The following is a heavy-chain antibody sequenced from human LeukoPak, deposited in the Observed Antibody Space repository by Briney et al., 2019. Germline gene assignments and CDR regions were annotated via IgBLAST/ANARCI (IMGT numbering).Heavy chain of an antibody. CDR3: ARYNSLLRGVTTSDY. D-gene: IGHD3-10*01. Sequence: RASVKVSCKASGYTFSHYGITWVRQAPGQGLEWMGTISGHNGDVNYAPKFQGRVTMTTDTSTTTAYMELRSLRFDNTAVYYCARYNSLLRGVTTSDYWGQGTLVTVSS. V-gene: IGHV1-18*01. CDR2: ISGHNGDV. CDR1: GYTFSHYG. J-gene: IGHJ4*02.